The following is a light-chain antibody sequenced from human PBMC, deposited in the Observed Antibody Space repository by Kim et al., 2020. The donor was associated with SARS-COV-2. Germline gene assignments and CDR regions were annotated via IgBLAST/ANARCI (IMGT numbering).Light chain of an antibody. CDR2: EDN. J-gene: IGLJ2*01. Sequence: VTISLPGTSGSIASTFVQCYQPRPGSAPTTVIYEDNQRPSGVPDRFSGSIDSSSNSASLTISGLKTEDEADYFCQSYDSSNHVVFGGGTQLTVL. CDR3: QSYDSSNHVV. V-gene: IGLV6-57*02. CDR1: SGSIASTF.